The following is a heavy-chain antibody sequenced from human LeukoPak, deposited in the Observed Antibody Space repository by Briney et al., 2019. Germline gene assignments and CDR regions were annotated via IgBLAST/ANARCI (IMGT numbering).Heavy chain of an antibody. CDR2: INQDVSRM. CDR3: ARLKDDVTKFDY. V-gene: IGHV3-7*01. CDR1: GFSFSRYW. Sequence: PGGSLRLSCAGSGFSFSRYWMAWVRQAPGKGLEWVASINQDVSRMHYVDSVKGRFTISRDNAKNSLFLQMNSLRVEDTAVYYCARLKDDVTKFDYWGQGTLVTVSS. D-gene: IGHD2-8*01. J-gene: IGHJ4*02.